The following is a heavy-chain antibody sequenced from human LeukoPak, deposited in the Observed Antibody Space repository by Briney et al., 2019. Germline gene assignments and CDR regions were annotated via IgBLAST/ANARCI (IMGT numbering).Heavy chain of an antibody. D-gene: IGHD6-13*01. CDR2: IYSGGAT. Sequence: GGSLRLSCAASGVTVGNNYMIWVRQAPGKGLEWVSRIYSGGATNYADSVKGRYTISRDSSKNTLFLQLNSLRAEDTAVYYCARDPSAVALGTYGWGQGTLVTVSS. V-gene: IGHV3-66*01. CDR3: ARDPSAVALGTYG. CDR1: GVTVGNNY. J-gene: IGHJ4*02.